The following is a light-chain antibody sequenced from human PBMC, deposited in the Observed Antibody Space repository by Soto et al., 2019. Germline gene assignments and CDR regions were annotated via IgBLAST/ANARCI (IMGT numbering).Light chain of an antibody. Sequence: DIVLTQSPDSLAVSLGERAVINCKTSQSLLYSSKNKNYLAWYQQKPGQPPKLLIYWASTRESGVPDRFSGSRSGTDFTLTISSLQAEDVAVYYCQQYYTTPLLTFGGGTKVEIK. CDR1: QSLLYSSKNKNY. CDR3: QQYYTTPLLT. V-gene: IGKV4-1*01. CDR2: WAS. J-gene: IGKJ4*01.